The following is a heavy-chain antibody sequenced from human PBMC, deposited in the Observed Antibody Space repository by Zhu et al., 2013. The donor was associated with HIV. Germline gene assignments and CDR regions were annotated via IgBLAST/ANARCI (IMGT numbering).Heavy chain of an antibody. V-gene: IGHV4-34*01. J-gene: IGHJ5*02. CDR1: GGSFSGYY. Sequence: QVQLQQWGAGLLKPSETLSLTCAVYGGSFSGYYWSWIRQPPGKGLEWIGEINHSGSTNYNPSLKSRVTISVDTSKNQFSLKLSSVTAADTAVYYCATRYGSGSYYRFDPWGQGTLVTVSS. D-gene: IGHD3-10*01. CDR3: ATRYGSGSYYRFDP. CDR2: INHSGST.